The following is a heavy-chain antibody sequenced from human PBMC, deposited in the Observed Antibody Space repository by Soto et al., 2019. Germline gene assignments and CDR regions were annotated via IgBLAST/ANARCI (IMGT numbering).Heavy chain of an antibody. J-gene: IGHJ6*02. CDR3: ARGCSGGSCYLDYYYGMDV. V-gene: IGHV1-69*13. D-gene: IGHD2-15*01. CDR2: IIPIFGTA. Sequence: SVKVSCKASGGTFSSYAISWVRQAPGQGLEWMGGIIPIFGTANYAQKFQGRVTITADESTSTAYMELSSLRSEDTAVYYCARGCSGGSCYLDYYYGMDVWGQGTTVTVSS. CDR1: GGTFSSYA.